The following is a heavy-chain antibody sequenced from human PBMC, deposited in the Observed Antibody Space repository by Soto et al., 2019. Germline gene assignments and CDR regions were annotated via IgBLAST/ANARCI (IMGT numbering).Heavy chain of an antibody. Sequence: SETLSLTCTVSGGSISSCYWSWIRQPPGKGLEWIGYIYYSGSTNYNPSLKSRVTISVDTSKNQFSLKLSSVTAADTAVYYCARSRTTVTPSGFQHWGQGTLVTVSS. J-gene: IGHJ1*01. D-gene: IGHD4-17*01. CDR1: GGSISSCY. V-gene: IGHV4-59*01. CDR2: IYYSGST. CDR3: ARSRTTVTPSGFQH.